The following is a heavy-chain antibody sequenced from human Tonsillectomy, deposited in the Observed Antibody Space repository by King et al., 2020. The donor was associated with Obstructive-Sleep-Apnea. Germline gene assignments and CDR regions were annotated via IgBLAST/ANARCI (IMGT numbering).Heavy chain of an antibody. CDR2: ISGSGGST. J-gene: IGHJ4*02. D-gene: IGHD6-13*01. Sequence: VQLVESGGGLVQPGGSLRLSCAASGFTFSSYAMSWVRQAPGKGLEWVSAISGSGGSTYYADSVKGRFTISRDNSKNTLYLQMNSLRAEDTAVYYCAKDAGSSSWYSATNYFDYWGQGTLVTVSS. V-gene: IGHV3-23*04. CDR1: GFTFSSYA. CDR3: AKDAGSSSWYSATNYFDY.